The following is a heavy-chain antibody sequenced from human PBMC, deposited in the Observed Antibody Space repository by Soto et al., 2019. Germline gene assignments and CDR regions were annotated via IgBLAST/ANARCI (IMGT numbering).Heavy chain of an antibody. CDR3: EGSGWYGFYYYGMDV. J-gene: IGHJ6*02. CDR2: IYYSGTT. D-gene: IGHD6-19*01. V-gene: IGHV4-59*05. CDR1: GGSIRSYC. Sequence: PSETLSLTCTVSGGSIRSYCWTWIRQPPGKGLEWIGSIYYSGTTYYNPSLKSRVTISVDTSKNQFSLKLSSVTAADTAVYYCEGSGWYGFYYYGMDVWGQGTTVTVSS.